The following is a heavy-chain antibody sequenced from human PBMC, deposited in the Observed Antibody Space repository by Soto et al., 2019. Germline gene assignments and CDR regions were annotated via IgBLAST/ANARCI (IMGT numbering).Heavy chain of an antibody. CDR2: IGSSSSSI. Sequence: SGGSLRLSCAASGFTFSSYSMNWVRQAPGKGLEWVSYIGSSSSSIYYADSVKGRFTISRDNAKNSLYLQMNSLRDEDTAVYYCARPLVGGAINYYYGMDVWGQGTTVPSP. CDR1: GFTFSSYS. J-gene: IGHJ6*02. CDR3: ARPLVGGAINYYYGMDV. V-gene: IGHV3-48*02. D-gene: IGHD3-10*01.